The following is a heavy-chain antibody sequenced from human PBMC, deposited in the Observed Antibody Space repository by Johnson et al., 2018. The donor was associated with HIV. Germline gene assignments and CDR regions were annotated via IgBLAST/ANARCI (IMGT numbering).Heavy chain of an antibody. V-gene: IGHV3-30*04. CDR1: GFTFSSYA. J-gene: IGHJ3*02. D-gene: IGHD6-6*01. CDR2: ISYDGSNK. Sequence: MLLVESGGGVVQPGRSLRLSCAASGFTFSSYAMHWVRQAPGKGLEWVAVISYDGSNKYYADSVKGRFTISRDNSKNTLYLQMNSLRAEDTAVYYCARDITAARPSAFDIWGQGTMVTVSS. CDR3: ARDITAARPSAFDI.